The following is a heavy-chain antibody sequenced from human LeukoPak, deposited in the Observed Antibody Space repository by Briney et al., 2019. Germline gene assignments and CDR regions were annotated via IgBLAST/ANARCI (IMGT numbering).Heavy chain of an antibody. Sequence: GESLKISCKASGYTFTHQWIGWVRRKSGSGLEWMGIIYPRDSDTRYSPSFQGHGTISADTSINTAYLEWSRLEASDTAIYYCARHSDVIGEIWGQGTLVTVSS. D-gene: IGHD3-10*01. V-gene: IGHV5-51*01. CDR3: ARHSDVIGEI. CDR2: IYPRDSDT. CDR1: GYTFTHQW. J-gene: IGHJ4*02.